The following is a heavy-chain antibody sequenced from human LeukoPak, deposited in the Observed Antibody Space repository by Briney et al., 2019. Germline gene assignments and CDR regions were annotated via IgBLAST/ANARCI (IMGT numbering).Heavy chain of an antibody. V-gene: IGHV1-24*01. CDR2: FDPEDGET. J-gene: IGHJ5*02. CDR3: ATDRLGTIFEGFDP. D-gene: IGHD3-3*01. Sequence: ASVKVSCKVSGYTLTELSMHWARQAPGKGLEWMGGFDPEDGETIYAQKFQGRVTMTEDTSTDTAYMELSSLRSEDTAVYYCATDRLGTIFEGFDPWGQGTLVTVSS. CDR1: GYTLTELS.